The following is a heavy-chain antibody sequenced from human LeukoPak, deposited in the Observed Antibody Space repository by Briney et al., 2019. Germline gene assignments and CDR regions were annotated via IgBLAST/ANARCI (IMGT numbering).Heavy chain of an antibody. D-gene: IGHD3-16*01. Sequence: PSETLSLTCTVSGDSISSYYWNWIRQPPGKGLEWIGYIYYSGSTNYNPSLKSRVTISVDTSKNQFSLKLSSVTAADTAVYYCARAVRGDYYSYYGMDVWGQGTTVTVSS. V-gene: IGHV4-59*01. CDR2: IYYSGST. J-gene: IGHJ6*02. CDR3: ARAVRGDYYSYYGMDV. CDR1: GDSISSYY.